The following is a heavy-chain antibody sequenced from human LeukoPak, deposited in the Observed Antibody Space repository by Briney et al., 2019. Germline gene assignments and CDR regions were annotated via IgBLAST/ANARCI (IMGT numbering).Heavy chain of an antibody. CDR2: ISWNSGSI. V-gene: IGHV3-9*01. CDR3: AKDIGSGSRYYYYMDV. Sequence: PGGSLRLSCAASGFTFDDYAMHWVRRAPGKGLEWVSGISWNSGSIGYADSVKGRFTISRDNAKNSLYLQMNSLRAEDTALYYCAKDIGSGSRYYYYMDVWGKGTTVTVSS. D-gene: IGHD3-10*01. CDR1: GFTFDDYA. J-gene: IGHJ6*03.